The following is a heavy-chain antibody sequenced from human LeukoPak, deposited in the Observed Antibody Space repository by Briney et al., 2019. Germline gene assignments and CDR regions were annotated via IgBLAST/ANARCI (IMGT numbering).Heavy chain of an antibody. J-gene: IGHJ3*02. CDR1: GFTFSSYW. V-gene: IGHV3-74*01. CDR2: ISSEGDTT. CDR3: ARESGDI. Sequence: GGSLRLSCAASGFTFSSYWMHWVRQAPGKGLVWVSRISSEGDTTSYADSVKGRFTISRDNAKNSLYLQMNSLRGEDTALYYCARESGDIWGQGTMVTVSS. D-gene: IGHD3-10*01.